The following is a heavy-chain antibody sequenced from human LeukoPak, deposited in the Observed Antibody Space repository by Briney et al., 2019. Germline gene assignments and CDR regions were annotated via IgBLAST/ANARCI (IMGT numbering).Heavy chain of an antibody. J-gene: IGHJ4*02. CDR2: FSGSGGST. Sequence: PGGSLRLSCAASGFTFSSYAMSWVRQAPGKGLECISGFSGSGGSTYYADSVKGRFTISRDNAKNSLYLQMNSLRAEDTAVYYCARVYSYGGMGMDFDYWGQGTLVTVSS. CDR3: ARVYSYGGMGMDFDY. D-gene: IGHD5-18*01. CDR1: GFTFSSYA. V-gene: IGHV3-23*01.